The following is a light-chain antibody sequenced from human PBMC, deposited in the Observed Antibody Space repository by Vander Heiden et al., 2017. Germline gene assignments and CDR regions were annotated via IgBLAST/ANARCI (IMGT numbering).Light chain of an antibody. J-gene: IGKJ1*01. CDR2: DAS. Sequence: DIQMTQSPSSLSASVGDRVTITCQASQDISNYLNWYQQKPGKAPKPLIYDASNLETGVPSRFSGSGSVTDFTFTISSLQPEDIATYYCQQYDNLLWTFGQGTKVEIK. CDR1: QDISNY. V-gene: IGKV1-33*01. CDR3: QQYDNLLWT.